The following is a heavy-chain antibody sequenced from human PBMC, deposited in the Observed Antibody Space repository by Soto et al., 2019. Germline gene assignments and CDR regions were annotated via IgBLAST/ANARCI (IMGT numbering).Heavy chain of an antibody. CDR2: IYYSGST. V-gene: IGHV4-39*01. CDR1: GGSISSSSYY. D-gene: IGHD3-10*01. CDR3: ARQGDTMVMAMSDFDS. Sequence: SETLSLTCTVSGGSISSSSYYWGWIRQPPGKGLEWIGSIYYSGSTYYNPSLKSRVTISVDTSKNQFSLKLSSVTAADTAVYYCARQGDTMVMAMSDFDSWGQGNLVTVSS. J-gene: IGHJ4*02.